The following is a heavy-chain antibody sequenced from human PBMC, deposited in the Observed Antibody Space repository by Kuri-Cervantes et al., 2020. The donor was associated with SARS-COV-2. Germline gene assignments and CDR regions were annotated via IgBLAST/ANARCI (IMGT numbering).Heavy chain of an antibody. CDR1: GGSISSGDYY. D-gene: IGHD3-22*01. Sequence: SETLPLTCTVSGGSISSGDYYWSWIRQPPGKGLEWIGYIYYSGSTYYNPSLKSRVTISVDTSKNQFSLKLSSVTAADTAVYYCARGYYYDSSGSHTPYDAFDIWGQGTMVTVSS. J-gene: IGHJ3*02. CDR3: ARGYYYDSSGSHTPYDAFDI. V-gene: IGHV4-30-4*08. CDR2: IYYSGST.